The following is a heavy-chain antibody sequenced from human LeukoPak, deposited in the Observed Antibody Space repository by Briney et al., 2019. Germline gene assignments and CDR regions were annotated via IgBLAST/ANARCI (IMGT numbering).Heavy chain of an antibody. CDR3: ARERERAPYGSGSFDY. CDR2: IRYDGSNK. Sequence: GGSLRLSCAASGFTFSSYGMHWVRQAPGKGLEWVAFIRYDGSNKYYADSVKGRFTISRDNSKNTLYLQMNSLRAEDTAVYYCARERERAPYGSGSFDYWGQGTLVTVSS. D-gene: IGHD3-10*01. J-gene: IGHJ4*02. CDR1: GFTFSSYG. V-gene: IGHV3-30*02.